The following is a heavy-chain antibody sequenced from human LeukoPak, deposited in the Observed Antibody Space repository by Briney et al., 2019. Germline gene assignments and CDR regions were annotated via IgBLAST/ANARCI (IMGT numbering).Heavy chain of an antibody. J-gene: IGHJ4*02. CDR3: ARDTYDSSGFGY. Sequence: SETLSLTCTVSGGSISGYYWSWIRQPPGKGLEWIGYIYYSGSTNYNPSLKSRVTISVDTSKNQFSLKLSSVTAADTAVYYCARDTYDSSGFGYWGQGTLVTVSS. D-gene: IGHD3-22*01. CDR1: GGSISGYY. CDR2: IYYSGST. V-gene: IGHV4-59*01.